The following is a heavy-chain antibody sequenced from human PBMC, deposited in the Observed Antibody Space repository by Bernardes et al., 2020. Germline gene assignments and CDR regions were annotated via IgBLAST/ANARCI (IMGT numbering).Heavy chain of an antibody. CDR2: IYYSGTT. Sequence: TLSLTCTVSGGSVSSSSYHWSWIRQPPGKELEWNGYIYYSGTTNYNGSLKSRVTISVDTSRNQFSLELTSVTGADTAVYYCARVRTEAGTWWFDPWGQGTLVTVSS. CDR1: GGSVSSSSYH. CDR3: ARVRTEAGTWWFDP. J-gene: IGHJ5*02. D-gene: IGHD6-19*01. V-gene: IGHV4-61*01.